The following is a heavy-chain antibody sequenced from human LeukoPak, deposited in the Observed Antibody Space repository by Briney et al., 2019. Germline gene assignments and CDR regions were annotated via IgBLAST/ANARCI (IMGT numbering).Heavy chain of an antibody. CDR3: ARSYDYVWGSYRPTPFY. D-gene: IGHD3-16*02. J-gene: IGHJ4*02. Sequence: ASVKVSCKASGYTFTGYYMHWVRQAPGQGLEWMGIINHSGGSTSYAQKFQGRVTMTRDMSTSTVYMELSSLRSEDTAVYYCARSYDYVWGSYRPTPFYWGQGTLVTVSS. CDR1: GYTFTGYY. CDR2: INHSGGST. V-gene: IGHV1-46*01.